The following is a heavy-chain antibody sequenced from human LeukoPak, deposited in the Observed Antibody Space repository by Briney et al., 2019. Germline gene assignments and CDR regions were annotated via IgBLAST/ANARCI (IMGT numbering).Heavy chain of an antibody. CDR1: GYTLTELS. CDR3: ATGDSTPGSFGPHTYYYYGMDV. J-gene: IGHJ6*02. V-gene: IGHV1-24*01. D-gene: IGHD3-22*01. Sequence: ASVKVSCKVSGYTLTELSMHWVRQAPGKGLEWMGGFDPEDGETIYAQKFQGRVTMTEDTSTDTAYMELSSLRSEDTAVYYCATGDSTPGSFGPHTYYYYGMDVWGQGTTVTVSS. CDR2: FDPEDGET.